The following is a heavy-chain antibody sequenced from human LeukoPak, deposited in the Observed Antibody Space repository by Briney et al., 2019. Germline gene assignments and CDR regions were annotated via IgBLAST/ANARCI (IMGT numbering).Heavy chain of an antibody. J-gene: IGHJ6*03. D-gene: IGHD5-12*01. Sequence: SETLSLTCAVYGGSFSGYYWSWIRQPPRKGLEWIGEINHSGSTNYNPSLKSRVTISVDTSKNQFSLKLSSVTAADTAVYYCARGAVATIYYYYYYYYMDVWGKGTTVTVSS. CDR1: GGSFSGYY. CDR2: INHSGST. V-gene: IGHV4-34*01. CDR3: ARGAVATIYYYYYYYYMDV.